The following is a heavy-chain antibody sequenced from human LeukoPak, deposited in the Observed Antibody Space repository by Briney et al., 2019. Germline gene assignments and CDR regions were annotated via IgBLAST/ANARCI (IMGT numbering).Heavy chain of an antibody. J-gene: IGHJ4*02. D-gene: IGHD2-2*01. V-gene: IGHV3-7*04. Sequence: GGSLRLSCAASGFTLSSYWMSWVRQAPGKGLEWVANIKQDGSEKNYVDFVKGRFTISRDNAKNSLYLQMNGLRAEDTAVYYCARGPSSQFRTDYWGQGTLVTVSS. CDR3: ARGPSSQFRTDY. CDR1: GFTLSSYW. CDR2: IKQDGSEK.